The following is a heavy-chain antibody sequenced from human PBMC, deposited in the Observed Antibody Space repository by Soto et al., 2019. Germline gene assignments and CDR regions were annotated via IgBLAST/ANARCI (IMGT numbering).Heavy chain of an antibody. D-gene: IGHD6-13*01. J-gene: IGHJ2*01. CDR1: GFTFSDYY. CDR3: ARIIATAGGRRYFDL. V-gene: IGHV3-11*05. CDR2: INSSSTYT. Sequence: VQLVESGGGLVKPGGSLRLSCAASGFTFSDYYMSWIRRAPGKGLEWVSYINSSSTYTNYADSVKGRFTISRDNAKNSLYLQMNSLRAEDTAVYYCARIIATAGGRRYFDLWGRGTLVTVSS.